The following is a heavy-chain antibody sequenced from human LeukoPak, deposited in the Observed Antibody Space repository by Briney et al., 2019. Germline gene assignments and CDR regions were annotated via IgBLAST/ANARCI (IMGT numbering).Heavy chain of an antibody. Sequence: GGSLRLSCAASGFTFSDYYMSWIRQAPGKGLEWVSYISSSGSTIYYADSVKGRFTISRDNAKNSLYLQMNSLRAEDTAVYYCARDLHPTAITTDAFDIWGQGTMVTVSS. CDR2: ISSSGSTI. D-gene: IGHD3-3*01. CDR1: GFTFSDYY. V-gene: IGHV3-11*01. CDR3: ARDLHPTAITTDAFDI. J-gene: IGHJ3*02.